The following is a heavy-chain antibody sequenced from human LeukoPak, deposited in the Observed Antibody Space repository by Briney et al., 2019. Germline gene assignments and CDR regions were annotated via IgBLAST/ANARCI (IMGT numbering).Heavy chain of an antibody. CDR2: IYPGDSNT. D-gene: IGHD3-22*01. Sequence: GESLEISCKGSGYSFTTYWIGWVGQMPGKGLEWMGIIYPGDSNTRYSPSFQGQVTISADKSISTAYLQWSSLKASDTALYYCARRDSSGYYDYWGQGTLVTVSS. CDR1: GYSFTTYW. CDR3: ARRDSSGYYDY. V-gene: IGHV5-51*01. J-gene: IGHJ4*02.